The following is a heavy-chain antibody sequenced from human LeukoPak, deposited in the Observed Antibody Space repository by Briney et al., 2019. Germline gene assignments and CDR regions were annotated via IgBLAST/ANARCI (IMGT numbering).Heavy chain of an antibody. Sequence: GGSLRLSCEGSGFTLSSYSMSWVRQAPGRGLEWVSSIRGDSTETRHADSLMGRFTISRDNAKKSLYLQMNSLRAEDTAVYYCARGHFGVVLDYWGQGTLVTVSS. J-gene: IGHJ4*02. CDR2: IRGDSTET. V-gene: IGHV3-21*01. CDR3: ARGHFGVVLDY. D-gene: IGHD3-3*01. CDR1: GFTLSSYS.